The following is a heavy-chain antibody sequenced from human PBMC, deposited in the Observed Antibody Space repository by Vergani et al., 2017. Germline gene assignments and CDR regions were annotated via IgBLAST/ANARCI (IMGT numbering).Heavy chain of an antibody. Sequence: QVQLQESGPGLVKPSETLSLTCAVSGFSIDNGHYWDWIRQPPGKGLEWIGSIYRTGRTHFNPSLKSRVTISVDTSNNPFSLRLNSLTAADTAVYYCARRSGIVYDIFSGTQYFFDFWGQGTLVTVSS. CDR1: GFSIDNGHY. D-gene: IGHD3-9*01. CDR2: IYRTGRT. J-gene: IGHJ4*02. CDR3: ARRSGIVYDIFSGTQYFFDF. V-gene: IGHV4-38-2*01.